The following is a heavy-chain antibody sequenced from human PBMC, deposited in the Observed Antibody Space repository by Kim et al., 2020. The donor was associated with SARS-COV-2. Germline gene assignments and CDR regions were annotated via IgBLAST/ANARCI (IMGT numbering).Heavy chain of an antibody. CDR2: IYYSGST. D-gene: IGHD6-19*01. CDR1: GGSISSYY. Sequence: SETLSLTCTVSGGSISSYYWSWIRQPPGKGLEWIGYIYYSGSTNYNPSLKSRVTISVDTSKNQFSLKLSSVTAADTAVYYCARDRAVASYYYYYGMDVWGQGTTVTVSS. J-gene: IGHJ6*02. CDR3: ARDRAVASYYYYYGMDV. V-gene: IGHV4-59*01.